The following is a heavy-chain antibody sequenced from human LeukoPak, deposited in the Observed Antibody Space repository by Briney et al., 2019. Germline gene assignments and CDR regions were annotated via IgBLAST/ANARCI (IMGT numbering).Heavy chain of an antibody. J-gene: IGHJ6*03. CDR2: IYTSGST. CDR1: GGSFSGYY. CDR3: ARGGDTKYYYYMDV. D-gene: IGHD3-16*01. Sequence: SETLSLTCAVYGGSFSGYYWSWIRQPAGKGLEWIGRIYTSGSTNYNPSLKSRVTISVDASKNQFSLKLSSVTAADTAVYYCARGGDTKYYYYMDVWGKGTTVTISS. V-gene: IGHV4-59*10.